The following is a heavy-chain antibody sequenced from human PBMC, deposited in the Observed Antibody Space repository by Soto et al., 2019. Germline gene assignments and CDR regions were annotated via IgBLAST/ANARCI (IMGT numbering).Heavy chain of an antibody. J-gene: IGHJ3*02. CDR1: GFTFSSYG. D-gene: IGHD4-17*01. CDR2: IWYDGSNK. Sequence: GESLKISCAASGFTFSSYGMHWVRQAPGKGLEWVAVIWYDGSNKYYADSVKGRFTISRDNSKNTLYLQMNSLRAEDTAVYYCARDLGLVTGDYDAFDIWGQGTMVTVSS. V-gene: IGHV3-33*01. CDR3: ARDLGLVTGDYDAFDI.